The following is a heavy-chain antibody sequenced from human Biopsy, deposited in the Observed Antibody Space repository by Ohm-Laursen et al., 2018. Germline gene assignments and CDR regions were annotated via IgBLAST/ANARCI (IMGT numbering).Heavy chain of an antibody. CDR2: INSVGTI. CDR1: GFTFSNYW. J-gene: IGHJ4*02. Sequence: GSLRLSCTASGFTFSNYWMSWVRQAPGEGLEWVSNINSVGTIYYADSVRGRFTISRDNAKNSLYLQMNSLRVEDTAVYYCARSVGIMAAPIDYWGQGTLVTVSS. V-gene: IGHV3-11*01. D-gene: IGHD3-16*01. CDR3: ARSVGIMAAPIDY.